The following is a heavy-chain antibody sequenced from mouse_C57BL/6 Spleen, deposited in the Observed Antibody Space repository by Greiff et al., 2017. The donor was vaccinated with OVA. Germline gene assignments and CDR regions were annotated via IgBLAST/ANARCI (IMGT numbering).Heavy chain of an antibody. CDR2: IYPSDSET. J-gene: IGHJ3*01. CDR1: GYTFTSYW. D-gene: IGHD3-2*02. CDR3: AIWAAAQSWFAY. V-gene: IGHV1-61*01. Sequence: QVQLQQPGAELVRPGSSVKLSCKASGYTFTSYWMDWVKQRPGQGLEWIGNIYPSDSETHYNQKFKDKATLTVDKSSSTAYMQLSSLTSEDSAVYYCAIWAAAQSWFAYWGQGTLVTVSA.